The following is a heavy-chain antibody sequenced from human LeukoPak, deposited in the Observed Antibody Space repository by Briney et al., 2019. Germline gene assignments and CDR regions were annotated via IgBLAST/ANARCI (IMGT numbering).Heavy chain of an antibody. CDR3: ARDKASYFDY. CDR1: GFTFSSYA. Sequence: GGSLRLSCAASGFTFSSYAMSWVRQAPGKGLEWVSVISGSGGSTYYADSVKGRFTISRDNSKNTLYLQMNSLRAEDTAVYYCARDKASYFDYWGQGALVTVSS. J-gene: IGHJ4*02. V-gene: IGHV3-23*01. CDR2: ISGSGGST.